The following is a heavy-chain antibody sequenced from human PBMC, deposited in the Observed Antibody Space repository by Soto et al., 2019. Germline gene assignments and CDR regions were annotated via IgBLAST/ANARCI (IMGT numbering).Heavy chain of an antibody. V-gene: IGHV3-11*06. Sequence: PGGSLRCSCRASGFLFTDYYMSWIRQPPGKGLEWLAYIDGSSDYTNSADSVKGRFTISRDNAKNSVFLQMNNLRADDTAVYYCARDLRFSSTNYFDFWGRGTLVTVSS. J-gene: IGHJ4*02. CDR1: GFLFTDYY. D-gene: IGHD2-8*01. CDR3: ARDLRFSSTNYFDF. CDR2: IDGSSDYT.